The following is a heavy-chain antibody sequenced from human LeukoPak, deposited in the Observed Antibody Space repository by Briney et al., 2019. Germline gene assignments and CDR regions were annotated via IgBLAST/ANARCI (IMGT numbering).Heavy chain of an antibody. D-gene: IGHD3-10*01. CDR2: INHNGNVN. CDR3: ASQTMVRGVITSYYFDY. Sequence: PGGSLRLSCAASGFTFSSYWMNWARQAPGKGLEWVASINHNGNVNYYVDSVKGRFTISRDNAKNSLYLQMNSLRAEDTAVYYCASQTMVRGVITSYYFDYWGQGTLVTVSS. CDR1: GFTFSSYW. V-gene: IGHV3-7*01. J-gene: IGHJ4*02.